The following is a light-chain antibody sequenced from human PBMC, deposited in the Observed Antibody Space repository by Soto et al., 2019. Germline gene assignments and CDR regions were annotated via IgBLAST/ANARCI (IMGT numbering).Light chain of an antibody. CDR1: RGDIGGYNY. CDR2: DVY. CDR3: SSYTSSTTLA. V-gene: IGLV2-14*03. Sequence: SALPRPAYVSASPGQSITISCTGTRGDIGGYNYVSWYQQHPGKAPKLMIYDVYHRPSGVSNRFSASKSGNTASLTISGLQAEDEADYYCSSYTSSTTLAFGTGTKVTVL. J-gene: IGLJ1*01.